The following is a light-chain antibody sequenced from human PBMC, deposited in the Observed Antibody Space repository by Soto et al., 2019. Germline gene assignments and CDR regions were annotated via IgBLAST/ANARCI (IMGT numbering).Light chain of an antibody. CDR3: QQYNNWPGT. CDR2: GAS. CDR1: QSVSSSY. Sequence: EIVLTQSQGTLSLSPCEGATLSVRASQSVSSSYLAWYQQKPGQAPSLLIYGASTRATSIPARFSGSGSGTEFTLTISSPQSEDFAVYYCQQYNNWPGTFGQGTKVDIK. V-gene: IGKV3-15*01. J-gene: IGKJ1*01.